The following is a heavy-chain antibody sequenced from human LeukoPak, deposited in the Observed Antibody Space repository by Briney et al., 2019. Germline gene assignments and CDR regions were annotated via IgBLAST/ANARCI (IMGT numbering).Heavy chain of an antibody. Sequence: GGSLRLSCAASGFTVSSNYMSWVRQGPGKGLEWVSVIYSGGSTYYADSVKGRFTISRDNSKNTLYLQMNSLRAEDTAVYYCAKGSAVADIYFDYWGQGTLVTVSS. J-gene: IGHJ4*02. CDR1: GFTVSSNY. CDR2: IYSGGST. V-gene: IGHV3-53*01. D-gene: IGHD6-19*01. CDR3: AKGSAVADIYFDY.